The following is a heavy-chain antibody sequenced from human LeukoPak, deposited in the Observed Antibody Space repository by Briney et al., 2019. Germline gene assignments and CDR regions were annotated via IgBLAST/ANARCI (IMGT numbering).Heavy chain of an antibody. V-gene: IGHV1-8*01. Sequence: ASVKVSCKASGYTFTSYDINWVRQATGQGLEWMGWMNPNSGNTGYAQKFQGRVTMTRNTSISTAYMELRRLRSEDTAVYYCARGLRSSSWLYYYYYMDVWGKGTTVTVSS. CDR3: ARGLRSSSWLYYYYYMDV. J-gene: IGHJ6*03. CDR2: MNPNSGNT. D-gene: IGHD6-13*01. CDR1: GYTFTSYD.